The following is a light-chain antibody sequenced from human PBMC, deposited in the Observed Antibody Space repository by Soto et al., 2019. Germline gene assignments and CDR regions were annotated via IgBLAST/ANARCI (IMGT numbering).Light chain of an antibody. Sequence: ILLTQSPGTLSLSPGERATLSCRASQSVSSSYLAWYQQKPGQAPRLLIYGASSRATGIPDRFSGSGSGTDFTLTISRLEPEDFAVYYCQQYGSSPQTFGGGTKVDIK. CDR1: QSVSSSY. V-gene: IGKV3-20*01. J-gene: IGKJ4*01. CDR3: QQYGSSPQT. CDR2: GAS.